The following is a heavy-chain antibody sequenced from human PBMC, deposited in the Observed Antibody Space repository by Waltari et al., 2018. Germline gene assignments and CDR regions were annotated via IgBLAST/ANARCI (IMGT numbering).Heavy chain of an antibody. CDR1: GYYISSGYY. CDR2: IYHSGST. Sequence: QVQLQESGPGLVKPSETLSLTCAVSGYYISSGYYWGWIRTPPVQGTEWLGSIYHSGSTYYNPSLKSRVTISGDTSKNQFSLKLSSVTAADTAVYYCARGVIAAAVDYWGQGTLVTVSS. V-gene: IGHV4-38-2*01. J-gene: IGHJ4*02. CDR3: ARGVIAAAVDY. D-gene: IGHD6-13*01.